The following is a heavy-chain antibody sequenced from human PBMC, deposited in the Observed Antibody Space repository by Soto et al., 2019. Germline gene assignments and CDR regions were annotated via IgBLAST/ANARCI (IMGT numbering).Heavy chain of an antibody. CDR3: ARIVATIVGGYSLDY. CDR1: GVPFSSYS. D-gene: IGHD5-12*01. V-gene: IGHV3-21*01. CDR2: ISSSSSYI. J-gene: IGHJ4*02. Sequence: GGSLSHSCASAGVPFSSYSMNWVRPAPGKGLEWVSSISSSSSYIYYADSVKGRFTISRDNAKNSLYLQMNSLRAEDTAVYYCARIVATIVGGYSLDYWGQGTPGTVSA.